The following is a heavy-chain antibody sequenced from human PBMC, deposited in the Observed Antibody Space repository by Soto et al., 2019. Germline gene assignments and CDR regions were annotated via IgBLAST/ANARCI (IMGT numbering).Heavy chain of an antibody. D-gene: IGHD2-2*01. CDR1: GFTVSNNY. Sequence: EVQLVESGGGLIQPGGSLRLSCAVSGFTVSNNYMSWVRQAPGKGLEGVSVIYSGGYTAYGDSVKGRFTISRDNSKNTLYLKKKGLGADAPVVFAGATQPGGGGYWGQGTLVTVSS. J-gene: IGHJ4*02. CDR3: ATQPGGGGY. V-gene: IGHV3-53*01. CDR2: IYSGGYT.